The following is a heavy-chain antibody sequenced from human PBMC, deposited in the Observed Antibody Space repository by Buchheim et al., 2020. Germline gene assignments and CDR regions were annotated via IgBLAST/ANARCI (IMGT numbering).Heavy chain of an antibody. J-gene: IGHJ6*03. CDR3: AKADGDTLYYSYYMDV. CDR1: GFTLSSYA. V-gene: IGHV3-23*01. D-gene: IGHD4-17*01. CDR2: ITSGGTT. Sequence: EVQLLESGGGLMQPGGSLRLSCAASGFTLSSYAMSWVRQAPGKGLEWVSAITSGGTTYYADPVKGRFTTSRDNSKTTLYLQMDSLRVEDTAVYYCAKADGDTLYYSYYMDVWGKGTT.